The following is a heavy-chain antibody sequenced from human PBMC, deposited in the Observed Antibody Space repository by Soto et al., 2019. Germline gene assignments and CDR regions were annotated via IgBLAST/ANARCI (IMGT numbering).Heavy chain of an antibody. CDR3: ARARLRPPFAMVDLSGRHAYFDY. CDR2: IYYSGST. V-gene: IGHV4-31*03. CDR1: GGSISSGGYY. J-gene: IGHJ4*02. Sequence: ASETLSLTCTVSGGSISSGGYYWSWIRQHPGKGLEWIGYIYYSGSTYYNPSLKSRVTISVDTSKNQFSLKLSSVTAADTAVYYCARARLRPPFAMVDLSGRHAYFDYWGQGTLVTSPQ. D-gene: IGHD4-17*01.